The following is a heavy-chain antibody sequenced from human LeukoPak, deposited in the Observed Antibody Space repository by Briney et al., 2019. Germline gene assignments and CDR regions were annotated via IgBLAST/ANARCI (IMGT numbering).Heavy chain of an antibody. CDR2: ISKSGDTI. V-gene: IGHV3-11*04. J-gene: IGHJ5*02. Sequence: KPGGSLRLSCAASGITFSDYYMSWIRQAPGKGLEWLSYISKSGDTIYYADSVRGRFTISRDNARNSLYLQMNSLTVADTATYYCVITAGWTTATDHGGQGALVTVSS. CDR3: VITAGWTTATDH. CDR1: GITFSDYY. D-gene: IGHD1-14*01.